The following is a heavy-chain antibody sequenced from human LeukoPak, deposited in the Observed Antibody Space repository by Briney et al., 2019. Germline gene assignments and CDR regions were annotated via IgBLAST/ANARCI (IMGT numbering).Heavy chain of an antibody. CDR1: GYSIGSGFY. CDR2: IFHSGSA. Sequence: SETLSLTCAVSGYSIGSGFYWGWIRQPPGKGLEWIGSIFHSGSAYYNPSLKSRVTISVDTSKNQFSLKLSSVTAADTALYYCARASGSYGSGSYYYSGMDVWGKGTTVTVSS. V-gene: IGHV4-38-2*01. J-gene: IGHJ6*04. D-gene: IGHD3-10*01. CDR3: ARASGSYGSGSYYYSGMDV.